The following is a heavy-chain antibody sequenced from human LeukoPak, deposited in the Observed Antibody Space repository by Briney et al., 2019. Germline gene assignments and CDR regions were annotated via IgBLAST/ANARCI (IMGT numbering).Heavy chain of an antibody. CDR1: GGSLSTYS. D-gene: IGHD4-23*01. V-gene: IGHV4-59*01. CDR3: ARDTTVASGMQH. Sequence: SETLSLTCSVSGGSLSTYSWSWVRQSPGKRLEWIGYIYYGGTTNYNPSLKSRVTISADTAKNQFSLRLRSVTAADTAINYCARDTTVASGMQHWGQGTLVTVSS. J-gene: IGHJ4*02. CDR2: IYYGGTT.